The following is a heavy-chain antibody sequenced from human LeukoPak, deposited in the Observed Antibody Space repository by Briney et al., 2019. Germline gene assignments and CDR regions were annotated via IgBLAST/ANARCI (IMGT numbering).Heavy chain of an antibody. Sequence: ASVKVSCKASGYTFTSYGISWVRRAPGQGLEWMGWISAYNGNTNYAQKLQGRVTITTDTSTSTAYMELRSLRSDDTAVYCCARVYSGYDLFSDYYYYYYMDVWGKGTTVTVSS. D-gene: IGHD5-12*01. J-gene: IGHJ6*03. V-gene: IGHV1-18*01. CDR3: ARVYSGYDLFSDYYYYYYMDV. CDR2: ISAYNGNT. CDR1: GYTFTSYG.